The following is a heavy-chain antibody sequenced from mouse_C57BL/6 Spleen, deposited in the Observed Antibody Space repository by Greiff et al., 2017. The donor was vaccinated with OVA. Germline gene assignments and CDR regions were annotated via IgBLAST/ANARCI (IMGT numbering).Heavy chain of an antibody. V-gene: IGHV1-81*01. Sequence: VKLQESGAELARPGASVKLSCKASGYTFTSYGISWVKQRTGQGLEWIGEIYPRSGNTYYNEKFKGKATLTADKSSSTAYMELRSLTSEDSAVYFCASYDYDDWYFDVWGTGTTVTVSS. CDR1: GYTFTSYG. CDR2: IYPRSGNT. D-gene: IGHD2-4*01. CDR3: ASYDYDDWYFDV. J-gene: IGHJ1*03.